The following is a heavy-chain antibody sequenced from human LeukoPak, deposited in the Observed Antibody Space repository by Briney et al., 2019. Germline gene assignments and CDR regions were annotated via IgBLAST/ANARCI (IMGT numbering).Heavy chain of an antibody. CDR2: IYPGDSDT. Sequence: GESLKISCKGSGYSFTSYGIGWVRQMLGKGLEWMGIIYPGDSDTRYSPSFQGQVTISADKSISTAYLQWSSLKASDTAMYYCARHCSGGSCFGWFDPWGQGTLVTVSS. V-gene: IGHV5-51*01. CDR1: GYSFTSYG. D-gene: IGHD2-15*01. CDR3: ARHCSGGSCFGWFDP. J-gene: IGHJ5*02.